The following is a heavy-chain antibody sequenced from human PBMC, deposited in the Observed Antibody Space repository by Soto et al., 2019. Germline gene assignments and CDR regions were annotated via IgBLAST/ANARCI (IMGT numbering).Heavy chain of an antibody. J-gene: IGHJ4*02. Sequence: LRLSCAASGFTFSRNPMHWVRQAPGKGLEWVAFLSYDENDEFYADSVKGRFTISRDNSQNTLYLQMNSLTPEDTALYYCTRLADSYGFDLWGQGTLVTVSS. CDR1: GFTFSRNP. CDR3: TRLADSYGFDL. V-gene: IGHV3-30-3*01. D-gene: IGHD5-18*01. CDR2: LSYDENDE.